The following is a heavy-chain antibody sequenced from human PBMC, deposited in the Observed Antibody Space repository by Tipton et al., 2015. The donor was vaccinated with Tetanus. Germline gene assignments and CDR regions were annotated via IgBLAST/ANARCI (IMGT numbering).Heavy chain of an antibody. CDR2: ISSTSRYI. V-gene: IGHV3-21*01. Sequence: GSLRLSCEVSGFSFSNYKMNWVRQGPGRGLEWVSSISSTSRYINYADSVKGRFTISRDNAKNSLFLQMNSLRDEDTAVYYCVNFATSWGQGTLVTVSS. J-gene: IGHJ5*02. CDR1: GFSFSNYK. CDR3: VNFATS.